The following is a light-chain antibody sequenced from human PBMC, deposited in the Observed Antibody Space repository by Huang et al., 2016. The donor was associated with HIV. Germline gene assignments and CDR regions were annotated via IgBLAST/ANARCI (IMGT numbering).Light chain of an antibody. Sequence: IQLTQSPSSLSASVGARVTITCRASQAISSYLAVYQQKPGKAPKLLIYAASTLQSGVPSRVSGSGSGTDFTLTISSLQPEDFATYYCQQLNSYPLTFGGGTKVEIK. V-gene: IGKV1-9*01. J-gene: IGKJ4*01. CDR1: QAISSY. CDR2: AAS. CDR3: QQLNSYPLT.